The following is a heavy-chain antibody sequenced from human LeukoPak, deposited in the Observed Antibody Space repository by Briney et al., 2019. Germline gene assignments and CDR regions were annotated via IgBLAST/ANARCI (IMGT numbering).Heavy chain of an antibody. CDR3: ARDQNDYGDYNY. CDR1: GYTFTGYY. V-gene: IGHV1-2*06. Sequence: GASVKVSCKASGYTFTGYYMHWVRQAPGQGLEWMGRINPNSGGSNYAQKFQGRVTMTRDTSISTVYMELNRLRSDDTAIYYCARDQNDYGDYNYWGQGTLVTASS. D-gene: IGHD4-17*01. CDR2: INPNSGGS. J-gene: IGHJ4*02.